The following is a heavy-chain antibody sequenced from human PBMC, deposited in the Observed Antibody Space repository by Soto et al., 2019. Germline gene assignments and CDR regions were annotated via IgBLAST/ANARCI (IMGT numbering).Heavy chain of an antibody. CDR1: GYTFTRHG. Sequence: QVQLLQSGPEVKKPGASVKVSCKASGYTFTRHGINWVRQAPGQGLEWMGWISTYNGNTNYAQKIQGRVTMTTDTSTSTAYMELMSLRSDDTAVYYCAAPRLGSYYYGMDVWGQGNAVTVSS. V-gene: IGHV1-18*01. CDR2: ISTYNGNT. CDR3: AAPRLGSYYYGMDV. D-gene: IGHD6-25*01. J-gene: IGHJ6*02.